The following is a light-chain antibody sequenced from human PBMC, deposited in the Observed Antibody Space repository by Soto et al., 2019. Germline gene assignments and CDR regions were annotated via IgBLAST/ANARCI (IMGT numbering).Light chain of an antibody. J-gene: IGKJ1*01. CDR2: GAS. V-gene: IGKV3-20*01. CDR1: ESVSSSY. CDR3: QQYGSSPT. Sequence: EIVLTQSPGTLSLSPGERATLSCRASESVSSSYLAWYQQKAGQAPRLLIYGASSRATGIPDRFSGSGSGTDITLIISRLEPEDFSVYYCQQYGSSPTFGQGTKVEIK.